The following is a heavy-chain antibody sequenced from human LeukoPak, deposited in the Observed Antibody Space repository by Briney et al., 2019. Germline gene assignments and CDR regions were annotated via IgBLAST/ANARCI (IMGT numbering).Heavy chain of an antibody. CDR2: INPNSGGT. CDR1: GYTFTGYY. V-gene: IGHV1-2*02. D-gene: IGHD6-13*01. J-gene: IGHJ6*03. CDR3: ARDSIAAASYYYYYMDV. Sequence: ASVKVSCKASGYTFTGYYMHWVRQAPGQGLEWMGWINPNSGGTNYAQKFQGRVTMTRDTSISTAYMELSRLRSDDTAVYYCARDSIAAASYYYYYMDVWGKGTTVTISS.